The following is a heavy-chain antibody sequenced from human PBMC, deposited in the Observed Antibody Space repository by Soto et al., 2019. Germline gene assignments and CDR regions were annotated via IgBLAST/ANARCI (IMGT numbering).Heavy chain of an antibody. D-gene: IGHD2-21*02. CDR2: INGDGETT. Sequence: QLLESGGGSAQPGGSLSLSCVGSDFIFGTFAISWVRQAPGKGLEWVSGINGDGETTYYADSVTGRFTVSSDNSKNSLYLQIDSLPADDTALYFCAIAWTLTVVTHIGFDSWGKGTLVTVSS. J-gene: IGHJ4*02. CDR3: AIAWTLTVVTHIGFDS. CDR1: DFIFGTFA. V-gene: IGHV3-23*01.